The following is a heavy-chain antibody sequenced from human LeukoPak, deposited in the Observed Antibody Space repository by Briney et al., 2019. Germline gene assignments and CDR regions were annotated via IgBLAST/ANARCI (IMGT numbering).Heavy chain of an antibody. CDR1: GGTFSSYA. CDR2: IIPIFGTA. J-gene: IGHJ1*01. CDR3: AREVYSPSGRDFQH. V-gene: IGHV1-69*13. Sequence: SVKVSCKASGGTFSSYAISWVRQAPGQGLEWMGGIIPIFGTANYAQKFQGSVTITADESTSTASMELSSLRSEDTAVHYCAREVYSPSGRDFQHWGQGTLVTVSS. D-gene: IGHD6-13*01.